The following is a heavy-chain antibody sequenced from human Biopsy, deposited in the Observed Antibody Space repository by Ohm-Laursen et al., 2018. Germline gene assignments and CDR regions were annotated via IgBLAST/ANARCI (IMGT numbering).Heavy chain of an antibody. CDR3: ARDYQPTIITIHYYYYGMDV. D-gene: IGHD2-2*01. V-gene: IGHV1-2*02. CDR1: GYNFTGYY. J-gene: IGHJ6*02. CDR2: INPNSGGT. Sequence: GSSVKVSCKTSGYNFTGYYIHWVRQAPGQGLEWMGWINPNSGGTNYAQKLQGRVTMTTDTSTSTAYMELRSLRSDDTAVYYCARDYQPTIITIHYYYYGMDVWGQGTTVTVSS.